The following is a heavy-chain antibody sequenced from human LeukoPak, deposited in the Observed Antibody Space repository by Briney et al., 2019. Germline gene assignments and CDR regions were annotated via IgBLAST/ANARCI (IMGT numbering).Heavy chain of an antibody. J-gene: IGHJ5*02. V-gene: IGHV6-1*01. D-gene: IGHD2-2*01. CDR3: ARRLTQYVCFDP. Sequence: SQTLSLTCAISGDSVSSNSVTWNWIRQSPSRGLEWLGRTYYRSTWYNDYAVSVRGRITVNPDTSKDQFSLHLNSVTPEDTAVYYCARRLTQYVCFDPWGQGILVTVSS. CDR1: GDSVSSNSVT. CDR2: TYYRSTWYN.